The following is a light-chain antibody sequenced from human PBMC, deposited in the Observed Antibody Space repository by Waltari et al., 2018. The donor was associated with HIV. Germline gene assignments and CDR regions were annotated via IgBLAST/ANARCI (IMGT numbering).Light chain of an antibody. CDR1: QSVSSN. CDR3: QQYNNWPPLFT. CDR2: GAS. V-gene: IGKV3-15*01. Sequence: EIVMTQSPATLSVSPGERDTLSCRASQSVSSNLAWYQQKPGQAPRLLIYGASTRATCIPTRFSGRGSGTEFTLTISSLQSEDFAVYYCQQYNNWPPLFTFGPGTKVDIK. J-gene: IGKJ3*01.